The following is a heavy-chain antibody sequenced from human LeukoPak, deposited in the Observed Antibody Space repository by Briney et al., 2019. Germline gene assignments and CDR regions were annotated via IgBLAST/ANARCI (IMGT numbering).Heavy chain of an antibody. CDR2: ISSSSSYI. D-gene: IGHD3-10*01. J-gene: IGHJ4*02. CDR3: VSLGTYYSVGY. Sequence: GGSLRLSCAASGFTFRSYSMNWVRQAPGKGLEWVSSISSSSSYIYYADSVKGRFTISRDKAKKSLYLQMNSLRAEDTAVYYCVSLGTYYSVGYWGQGTLVTVSS. V-gene: IGHV3-21*01. CDR1: GFTFRSYS.